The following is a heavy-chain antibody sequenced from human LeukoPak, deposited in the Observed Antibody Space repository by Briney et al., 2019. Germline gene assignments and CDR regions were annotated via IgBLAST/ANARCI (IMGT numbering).Heavy chain of an antibody. Sequence: ASVTVSCKASGYTFTSYYMHWVRQAPGQGLEWMGIINPSGGSTGYAQKFQGRVTMTRDTSTSTVYMELSSLRSEDTAVYYCARGGYSSSWSPNWFDPWGQGTLVTVSS. CDR3: ARGGYSSSWSPNWFDP. CDR2: INPSGGST. CDR1: GYTFTSYY. D-gene: IGHD6-13*01. J-gene: IGHJ5*02. V-gene: IGHV1-46*01.